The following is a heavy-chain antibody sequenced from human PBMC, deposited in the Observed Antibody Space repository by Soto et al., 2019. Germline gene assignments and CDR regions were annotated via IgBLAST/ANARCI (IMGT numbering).Heavy chain of an antibody. CDR2: ISGSGGST. J-gene: IGHJ4*02. D-gene: IGHD6-13*01. CDR3: AKDQRSSWYVIDY. Sequence: PGGSLRLSCAASGFTFSNYAVTWVRQAPGKGLEWVSTISGSGGSTYYADSVKGRFTISRDNSKNTLYLQMNSLRAEDTAVYYCAKDQRSSWYVIDYWGQGTLVTVSS. CDR1: GFTFSNYA. V-gene: IGHV3-23*01.